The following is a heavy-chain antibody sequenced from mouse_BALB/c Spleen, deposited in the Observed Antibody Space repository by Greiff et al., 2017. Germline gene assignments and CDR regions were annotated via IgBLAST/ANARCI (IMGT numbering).Heavy chain of an antibody. Sequence: VQLQESGAELVKPGASVKLSCKASGYTFTSYYMYWVKQRPGQGLEWIGEINPSNGGTNFNEKFKSKATLTVDKSSSTAYMQLSSLTSEDSAVYYCTRGYGNYVYFDYWGQGTTLTVSS. CDR3: TRGYGNYVYFDY. CDR1: GYTFTSYY. CDR2: INPSNGGT. D-gene: IGHD2-10*02. J-gene: IGHJ2*01. V-gene: IGHV1S81*02.